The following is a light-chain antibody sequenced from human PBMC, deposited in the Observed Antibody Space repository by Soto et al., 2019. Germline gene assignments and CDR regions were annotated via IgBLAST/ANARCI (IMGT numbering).Light chain of an antibody. CDR1: SSNIGAGYD. Sequence: QTVVTQPPSVSGAPGQRVTISCTGSSSNIGAGYDVHWYQQLPGTAPKLLIYGNTNRPSGVPDRFSGSKSGTSASLAMTGLQAEDEADYYCQSYDNSLSGYVFGTGTKLTVL. V-gene: IGLV1-40*01. CDR2: GNT. J-gene: IGLJ1*01. CDR3: QSYDNSLSGYV.